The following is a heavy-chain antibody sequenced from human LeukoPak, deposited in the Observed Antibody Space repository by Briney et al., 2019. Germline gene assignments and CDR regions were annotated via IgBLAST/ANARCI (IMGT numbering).Heavy chain of an antibody. Sequence: SETLSLTCAVYGGSFSGYYWSWIRQPPGKGLEWIGEINHSGSTNYNPSLKSRVTISVDTSKNQFSLKLGSVTAADTAVYYCASFPQRWLPPAHWGQGTLVTVSS. CDR1: GGSFSGYY. CDR3: ASFPQRWLPPAH. CDR2: INHSGST. D-gene: IGHD5-18*01. J-gene: IGHJ4*02. V-gene: IGHV4-34*01.